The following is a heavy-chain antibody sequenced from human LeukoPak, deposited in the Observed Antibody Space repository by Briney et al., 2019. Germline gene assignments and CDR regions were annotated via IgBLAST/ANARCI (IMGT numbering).Heavy chain of an antibody. Sequence: GESLKISCKGSGYSFTSYWIGRVRQMPGKGLEWMGIIYPGDSDTRYSPSFQGQVTISAGKSISTAYLQWSSLKASDTAMYYCARGLLRFGELFPYYFDYWGQGTLVTVSS. J-gene: IGHJ4*02. CDR3: ARGLLRFGELFPYYFDY. D-gene: IGHD3-10*01. V-gene: IGHV5-51*01. CDR2: IYPGDSDT. CDR1: GYSFTSYW.